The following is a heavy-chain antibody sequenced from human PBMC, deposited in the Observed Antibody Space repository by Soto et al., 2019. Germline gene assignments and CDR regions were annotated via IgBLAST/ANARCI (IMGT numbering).Heavy chain of an antibody. CDR3: ARSLELLYYYYGMDV. J-gene: IGHJ6*02. D-gene: IGHD1-7*01. V-gene: IGHV1-69*13. Sequence: SVKVSCKASGGTFSSYAISWVRQAPGQGLEWMGGIIPIFGTANYAQKVQGRVTITADESTSTAYMELSSLSSEDTAVYYCARSLELLYYYYGMDVWGPGTTVTVSS. CDR1: GGTFSSYA. CDR2: IIPIFGTA.